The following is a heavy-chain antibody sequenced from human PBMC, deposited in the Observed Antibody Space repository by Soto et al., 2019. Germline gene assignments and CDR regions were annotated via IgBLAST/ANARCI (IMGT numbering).Heavy chain of an antibody. J-gene: IGHJ4*02. D-gene: IGHD1-26*01. CDR1: GFTFSSYG. CDR2: ISYDGSNK. V-gene: IGHV3-30*18. Sequence: GGSLRISCAACGFTFSSYGMHWVRQAPGKGLEWVAVISYDGSNKYYADSVKGRFTISRDNSKNTLYLQMNSLRAEDTAVYYCAKGPNSGSYSHPDYWGQGTLVTVSS. CDR3: AKGPNSGSYSHPDY.